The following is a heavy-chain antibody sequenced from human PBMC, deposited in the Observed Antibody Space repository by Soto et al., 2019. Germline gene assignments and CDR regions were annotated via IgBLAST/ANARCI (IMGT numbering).Heavy chain of an antibody. J-gene: IGHJ4*02. CDR1: GDSISSSGYY. Sequence: SETLSLTCSVSGDSISSSGYYWSWIRQHPGKGLEWIGHIYYSGNTYYNPSLKSRFTISVDTSKNQFSLNLSSVTAADTAVYYCARDSGFYSSSSFDYWGRGTLVTVS. CDR3: ARDSGFYSSSSFDY. D-gene: IGHD6-6*01. CDR2: IYYSGNT. V-gene: IGHV4-31*03.